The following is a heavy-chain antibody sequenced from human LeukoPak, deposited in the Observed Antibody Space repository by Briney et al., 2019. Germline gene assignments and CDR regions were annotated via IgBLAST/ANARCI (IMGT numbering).Heavy chain of an antibody. CDR3: ARGYGDYGKYYFDS. J-gene: IGHJ4*02. Sequence: GGSLRLSCAASGFTFSTFPMNWGRQAPGKGLEWVSSISSGSGYIYYADSVKGRFTISRANAKNSLYLQMNNLRAEYTAVYYCARGYGDYGKYYFDSWGQGTLVTVSS. V-gene: IGHV3-21*01. D-gene: IGHD4-17*01. CDR1: GFTFSTFP. CDR2: ISSGSGYI.